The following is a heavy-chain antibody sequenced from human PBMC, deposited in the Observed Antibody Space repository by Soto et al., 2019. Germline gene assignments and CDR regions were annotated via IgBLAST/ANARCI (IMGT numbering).Heavy chain of an antibody. J-gene: IGHJ5*02. CDR2: IISGGTT. Sequence: PGGSLRLSCAASGFTFSNYGLSWVRQAPGKGLEWVSAIISGGTTYYADSVRGRFTISRDNSKNTLYLQMDSLSADDTAIYYCTRYRSTSIATEFDPWGQGTLVTVSS. V-gene: IGHV3-23*01. D-gene: IGHD1-26*01. CDR1: GFTFSNYG. CDR3: TRYRSTSIATEFDP.